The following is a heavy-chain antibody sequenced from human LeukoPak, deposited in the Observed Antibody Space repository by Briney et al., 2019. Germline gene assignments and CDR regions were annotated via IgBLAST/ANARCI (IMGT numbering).Heavy chain of an antibody. CDR1: GFTFSSYG. D-gene: IGHD4-17*01. J-gene: IGHJ4*02. Sequence: PGGSLRLSCAASGFTFSSYGMHWVRQAPGKGLEWVAFIRYDGSNKYYADSVKGRFTISRDNSKNTLYLQMNSLRAEDTAVYYCASPNDYGDYYPPDYWGQGTLVTVSS. CDR3: ASPNDYGDYYPPDY. CDR2: IRYDGSNK. V-gene: IGHV3-30*02.